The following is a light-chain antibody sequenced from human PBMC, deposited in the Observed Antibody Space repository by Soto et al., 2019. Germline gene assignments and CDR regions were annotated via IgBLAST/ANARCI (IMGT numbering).Light chain of an antibody. CDR1: QSISVW. CDR3: QQTDHFPHT. V-gene: IGKV1-12*01. J-gene: IGKJ5*01. CDR2: AAS. Sequence: DIQMTQSPSTLSASVGDRVAITCVASQSISVWLAWYQQKAGKAPKLLISAASSLQSGVPSRFSGSGSGTDFSLTISSLQPEDFATYYCQQTDHFPHTFGQGTRLEIK.